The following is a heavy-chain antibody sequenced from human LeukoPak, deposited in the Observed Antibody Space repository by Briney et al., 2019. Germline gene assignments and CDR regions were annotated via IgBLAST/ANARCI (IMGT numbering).Heavy chain of an antibody. J-gene: IGHJ4*02. Sequence: GRSLRLSCAASGFTFSSYAMHWVRQAPGKGLEWVAVISYDGSNKYYADSVKGRFTISRDNSKNTLYLQMNSLRAEDTAVYYCAKDIRSSSLYDYWGQGTLVTVSS. V-gene: IGHV3-30-3*01. D-gene: IGHD6-6*01. CDR3: AKDIRSSSLYDY. CDR2: ISYDGSNK. CDR1: GFTFSSYA.